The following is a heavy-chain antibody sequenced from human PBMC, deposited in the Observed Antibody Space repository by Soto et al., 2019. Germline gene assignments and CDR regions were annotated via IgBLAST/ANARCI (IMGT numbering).Heavy chain of an antibody. V-gene: IGHV4-59*01. CDR2: IYYSGST. CDR3: ARVEDRSWFDP. CDR1: GGSISSYY. Sequence: SETLSLTCTVSGGSISSYYWSWIRQPPGKGLEWIGCIYYSGSTNYNPSLKSRVTISVDTSKNQFSLKLSSVTAADTAVYYCARVEDRSWFDPWGQGTLVTFSS. D-gene: IGHD2-15*01. J-gene: IGHJ5*02.